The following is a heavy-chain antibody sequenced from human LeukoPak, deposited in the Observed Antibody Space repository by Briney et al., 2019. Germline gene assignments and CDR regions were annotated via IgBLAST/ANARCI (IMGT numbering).Heavy chain of an antibody. Sequence: PGRSLRLSCAASGFIFSNYGMHWVRQAPGKGLEWVAVIWYDGSNKYYADSVKGRLTISRDNSKNTLYLQMSSLRAEDTAVYYCASATSNYYYYGLDVWGQGTTVTVS. V-gene: IGHV3-33*01. J-gene: IGHJ6*02. CDR1: GFIFSNYG. CDR3: ASATSNYYYYGLDV. CDR2: IWYDGSNK.